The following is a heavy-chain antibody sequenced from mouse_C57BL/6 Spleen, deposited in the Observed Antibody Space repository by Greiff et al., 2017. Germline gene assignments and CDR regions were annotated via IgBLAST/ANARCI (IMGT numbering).Heavy chain of an antibody. CDR3: ARWATGTYYAMDY. V-gene: IGHV1-64*01. D-gene: IGHD4-1*01. Sequence: QVQLQQPGAELVKPGASVKLSCKASGYTFTSYWMHWVKQRPGQGLEWIGIIHPNSGSTNYNEKFKSKATLTVDKSSSTAYMQLSSLTSEDSAVYYCARWATGTYYAMDYWGQGTSVTVSS. J-gene: IGHJ4*01. CDR2: IHPNSGST. CDR1: GYTFTSYW.